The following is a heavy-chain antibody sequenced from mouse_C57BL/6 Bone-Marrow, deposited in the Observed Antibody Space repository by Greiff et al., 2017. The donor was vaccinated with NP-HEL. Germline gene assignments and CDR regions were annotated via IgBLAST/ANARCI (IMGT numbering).Heavy chain of an antibody. Sequence: VQLQQSGPELVKPGASVKISCKASGYTFTDYYMNWVKQSHGKSLEWIGDINPNNGGTSYNQKFKGKATLTVDKSSSTAYMELRSLTSEDSAVYYCARWASVYYDYDGWYFDFWGTGNTVTVSS. CDR1: GYTFTDYY. D-gene: IGHD2-4*01. CDR3: ARWASVYYDYDGWYFDF. J-gene: IGHJ1*03. V-gene: IGHV1-26*01. CDR2: INPNNGGT.